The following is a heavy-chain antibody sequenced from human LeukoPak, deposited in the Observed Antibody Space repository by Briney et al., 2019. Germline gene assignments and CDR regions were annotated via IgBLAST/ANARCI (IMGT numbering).Heavy chain of an antibody. CDR1: GYTFTSYD. CDR3: ARLNGYSSFGLYYYGMDV. CDR2: MNPNSGNT. V-gene: IGHV1-8*01. J-gene: IGHJ6*02. D-gene: IGHD4-11*01. Sequence: ASVKVSCKASGYTFTSYDINWVRQATGQGLEWMGWMNPNSGNTGYAQKFQGRVTMTRNTSISTAYMELSSLRSEDTAVYYCARLNGYSSFGLYYYGMDVWGQGTTVTVSS.